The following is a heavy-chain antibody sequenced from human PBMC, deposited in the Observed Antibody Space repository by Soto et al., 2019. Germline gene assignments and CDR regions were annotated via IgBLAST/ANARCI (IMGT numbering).Heavy chain of an antibody. CDR2: INPNSGAT. V-gene: IGHV1-2*02. Sequence: QVPLEQSGAEVKKPGASVKVSCKASGYTFTGYFMHWVRQAPEQGLEWMGWINPNSGATKYAQKFQGRVTLSRDTSISTAYMELSGLRSDDTAVYYCARGGGTILAPLPWGQGTLVTVSS. D-gene: IGHD3-3*01. CDR1: GYTFTGYF. J-gene: IGHJ5*02. CDR3: ARGGGTILAPLP.